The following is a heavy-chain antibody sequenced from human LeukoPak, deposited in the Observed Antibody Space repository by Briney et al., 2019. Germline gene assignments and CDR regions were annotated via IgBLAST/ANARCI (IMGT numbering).Heavy chain of an antibody. V-gene: IGHV4-59*12. CDR2: IYYSGST. CDR3: AYFTADFGYMDV. D-gene: IGHD4-17*01. J-gene: IGHJ6*03. Sequence: SETLSLTCTVSGGSISSYYWSWIRQPPGKGLEWIGYIYYSGSTNYNPSLKSRVTISVDTSKNQFSLKLSSVTAADTAVYYCAYFTADFGYMDVWGKGTTVTVPS. CDR1: GGSISSYY.